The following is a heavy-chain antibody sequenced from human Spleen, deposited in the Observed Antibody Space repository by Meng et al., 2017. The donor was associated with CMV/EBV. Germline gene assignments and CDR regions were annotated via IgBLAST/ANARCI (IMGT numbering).Heavy chain of an antibody. Sequence: ASVKVSCKASGYTFTSYYMHWVRQAPGQGLEWMGIINPSGGSTSYAQKFQGRVTITADKSTSTAYMELSSLRSEDTAVYYCARDLAGHGYCSSTSCRNWFDPWGQGTLVTSPQ. CDR2: INPSGGST. V-gene: IGHV1-46*01. D-gene: IGHD2-2*01. CDR3: ARDLAGHGYCSSTSCRNWFDP. CDR1: GYTFTSYY. J-gene: IGHJ5*02.